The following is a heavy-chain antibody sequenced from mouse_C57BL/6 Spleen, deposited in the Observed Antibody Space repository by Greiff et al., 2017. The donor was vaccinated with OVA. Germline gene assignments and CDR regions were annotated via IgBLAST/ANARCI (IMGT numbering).Heavy chain of an antibody. Sequence: VQLQQSGAELARPGASVKLSCKASGYTFTSYGISWVKQRTGQGLEWIGEIYPRSGNTYYNEKFKGKATLTANKSSSTAYMELRSLTSEDSAVYFCAGLDENDWGQGTTLTVSS. CDR1: GYTFTSYG. CDR2: IYPRSGNT. J-gene: IGHJ2*01. D-gene: IGHD3-3*01. CDR3: AGLDEND. V-gene: IGHV1-81*01.